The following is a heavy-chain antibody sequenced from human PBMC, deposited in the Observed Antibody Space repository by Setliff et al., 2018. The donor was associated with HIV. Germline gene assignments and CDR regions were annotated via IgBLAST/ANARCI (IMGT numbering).Heavy chain of an antibody. Sequence: SETLSLTCTVSGGSISSYYWSWIRQPPGKGLEWIGYINYSGSTNYNPSLKSRVTISIDMSKNQLSLKLSSVTAADTAVYYCARSAARTAGTTVVAPYDYWGQGTLVTVSS. CDR1: GGSISSYY. CDR3: ARSAARTAGTTVVAPYDY. CDR2: INYSGST. V-gene: IGHV4-59*08. D-gene: IGHD2-15*01. J-gene: IGHJ4*02.